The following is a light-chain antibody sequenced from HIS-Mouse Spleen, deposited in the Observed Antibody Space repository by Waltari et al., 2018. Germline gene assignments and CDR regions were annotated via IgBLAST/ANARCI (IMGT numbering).Light chain of an antibody. CDR1: STDVGSYNP. Sequence: QSALTQPASVSGSPGQSITISCTGTSTDVGSYNPFSWYQQHPGKAPKLMIYEGSKRPSGVSNRFSGSKSGNTASLTISGLQAEDEADYYCCSYAGSSTWVFGGGTKLTVL. CDR2: EGS. J-gene: IGLJ3*02. CDR3: CSYAGSSTWV. V-gene: IGLV2-23*01.